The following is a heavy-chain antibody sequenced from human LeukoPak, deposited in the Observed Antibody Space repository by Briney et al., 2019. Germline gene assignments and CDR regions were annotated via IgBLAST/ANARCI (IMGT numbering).Heavy chain of an antibody. V-gene: IGHV4-39*07. CDR3: ARRGYYGSGHKVYYYYYMDV. CDR1: GGSISSSSYY. D-gene: IGHD3-10*01. CDR2: MYYSGSS. Sequence: PSETLSLTCNVSGGSISSSSYYWGWIRQPPGKGLEWIGSMYYSGSSYYNPSLKSRVTISVDTSKNQFSLKLSSVTAADTAVYYCARRGYYGSGHKVYYYYYMDVWGKGTTVTISS. J-gene: IGHJ6*03.